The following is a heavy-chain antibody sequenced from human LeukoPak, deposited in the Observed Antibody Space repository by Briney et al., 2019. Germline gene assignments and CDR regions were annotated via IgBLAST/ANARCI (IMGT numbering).Heavy chain of an antibody. V-gene: IGHV4-59*11. J-gene: IGHJ5*02. D-gene: IGHD3-22*01. Sequence: SEALSLTCTVSGDSIISHYWSWIRQPPGKGLEWIGYVYYRGSPNYNPSLKTRVTISVDTSKNQFSLKLTSVPAADTAVYYCARDRRYYDTRGSPIGWFDPWGQGTLVTVSS. CDR1: GDSIISHY. CDR3: ARDRRYYDTRGSPIGWFDP. CDR2: VYYRGSP.